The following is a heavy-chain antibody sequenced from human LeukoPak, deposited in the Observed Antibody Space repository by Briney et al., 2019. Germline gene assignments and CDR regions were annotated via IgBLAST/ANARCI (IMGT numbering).Heavy chain of an antibody. CDR1: GFTFSNYN. CDR3: AKDRGSYYYGSGSNWFDP. D-gene: IGHD3-10*01. Sequence: GGSLRLSCAASGFTFSNYNMNWVRQAPGKGLEWVSSISGSSSDIYYADSVKGRFTNSRDNAKNSLFLQMNSLRAEDTAVYYCAKDRGSYYYGSGSNWFDPWGRGTLVTVSS. CDR2: ISGSSSDI. J-gene: IGHJ5*02. V-gene: IGHV3-21*01.